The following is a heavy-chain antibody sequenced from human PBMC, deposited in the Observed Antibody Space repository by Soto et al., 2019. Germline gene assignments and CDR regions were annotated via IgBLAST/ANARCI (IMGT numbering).Heavy chain of an antibody. V-gene: IGHV3-9*01. CDR1: GFTFDDYA. D-gene: IGHD2-2*01. CDR3: AKDTRIRTSDIVVVPAVFDY. J-gene: IGHJ4*02. Sequence: GGSLRLSCAASGFTFDDYAMHWVRQAPGKGLEWVSGISWNSGSIGYADSVKGRFTISRDNAKNSLYLQMNSLRAEDTALYYCAKDTRIRTSDIVVVPAVFDYWGQGTLVTSPQ. CDR2: ISWNSGSI.